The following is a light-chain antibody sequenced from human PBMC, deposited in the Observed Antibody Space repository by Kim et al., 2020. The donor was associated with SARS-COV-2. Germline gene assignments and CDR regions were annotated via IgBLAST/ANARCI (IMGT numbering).Light chain of an antibody. Sequence: QSALTQPPSASGSPGQSVTISCIGTSSDIGAYNYVSWYQQHPGTPPKLVIYDVTQRPSGVPNRFSGSKSGNTASLSISGLQAEDEADYYCSSYAGGRYVSGAGTKGTVL. V-gene: IGLV2-8*01. CDR3: SSYAGGRYV. J-gene: IGLJ1*01. CDR2: DVT. CDR1: SSDIGAYNY.